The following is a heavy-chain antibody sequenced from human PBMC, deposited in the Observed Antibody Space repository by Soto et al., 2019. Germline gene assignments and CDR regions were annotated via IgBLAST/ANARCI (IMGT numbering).Heavy chain of an antibody. CDR1: GFTFSSYA. Sequence: SGGSLRLSCAASGFTFSSYAMSWVRQAPGKGLEWVSTISGNGGSTYYADSVKGRFTISRDNAKNSLYLQMNSLRAEDTAVYYCARDYSSYGPFDYWGQGTLVTVSS. J-gene: IGHJ4*02. CDR3: ARDYSSYGPFDY. D-gene: IGHD5-18*01. CDR2: ISGNGGST. V-gene: IGHV3-23*01.